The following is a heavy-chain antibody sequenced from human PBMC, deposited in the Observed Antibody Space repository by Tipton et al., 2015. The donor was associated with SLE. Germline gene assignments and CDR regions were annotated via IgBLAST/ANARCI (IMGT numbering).Heavy chain of an antibody. D-gene: IGHD2-21*02. J-gene: IGHJ4*02. Sequence: SLRLSCAASGFTLRSYTMNWVRQAPGKGLEWVSSISGDSSYIFYADSLKGRFTISRDNAKNSLYLQMNSLRAEDTAVYYCARLVRLGVTGRYYFDYWGQGTLVTVAS. CDR1: GFTLRSYT. CDR3: ARLVRLGVTGRYYFDY. CDR2: ISGDSSYI. V-gene: IGHV3-21*01.